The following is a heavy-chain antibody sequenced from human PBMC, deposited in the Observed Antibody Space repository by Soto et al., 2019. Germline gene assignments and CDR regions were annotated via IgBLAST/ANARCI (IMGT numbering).Heavy chain of an antibody. CDR2: IKKDGAEK. V-gene: IGHV3-7*01. CDR3: ARIAGEVDY. Sequence: SLRLSCAASGFTFSSYWMSWVRQAPGKGLDWVATIKKDGAEKYQVDSVKGRFTISRDNAKNSLYLQMSSLRAEDTAMYYCARIAGEVDYWGQGTRGTVS. J-gene: IGHJ4*02. CDR1: GFTFSSYW. D-gene: IGHD2-21*01.